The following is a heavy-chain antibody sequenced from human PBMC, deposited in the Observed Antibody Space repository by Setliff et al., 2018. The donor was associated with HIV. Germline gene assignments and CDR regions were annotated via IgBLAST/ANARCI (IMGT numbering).Heavy chain of an antibody. CDR2: IKSKTDGGTT. D-gene: IGHD3-3*01. CDR1: GFTFSNAW. V-gene: IGHV3-15*07. CDR3: TTGQSGFWSGYPLDY. Sequence: AGGSLRLSCAASGFTFSNAWMNWVRQAPGKGLEWVGRIKSKTDGGTTDYAAPVKGRFTISRDDSKNTLYLQMNSLKTEDTAVYYCTTGQSGFWSGYPLDYWGQGTLVTVSS. J-gene: IGHJ4*02.